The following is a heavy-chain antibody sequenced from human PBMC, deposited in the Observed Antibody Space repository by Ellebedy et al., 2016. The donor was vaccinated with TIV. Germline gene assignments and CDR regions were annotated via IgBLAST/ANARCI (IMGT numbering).Heavy chain of an antibody. Sequence: ASVKVSCKASGYIFTGYYMHWVRQAPGQGLEWVGTLNPSTGGTSYAQKFQGRVTLTRDTSTSTAYMELSSLRSDDTAVYYCARGPYGGISVWYFDVWGRGTLVTVSS. CDR3: ARGPYGGISVWYFDV. J-gene: IGHJ2*01. CDR1: GYIFTGYY. CDR2: LNPSTGGT. D-gene: IGHD4-23*01. V-gene: IGHV1-46*01.